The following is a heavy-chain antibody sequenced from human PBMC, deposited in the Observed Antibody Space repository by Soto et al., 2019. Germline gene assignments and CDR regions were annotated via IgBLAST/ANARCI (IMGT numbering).Heavy chain of an antibody. V-gene: IGHV1-2*02. CDR2: INPATGAA. D-gene: IGHD3-3*01. J-gene: IGHJ3*02. CDR1: GYPVTAYY. Sequence: QLHLVQSGAVVKKPGASVTVSCSASGYPVTAYYMHWVRQAPGRGLEWMGGINPATGAAKYTQTFQGRVHMTRDTSNSTGLKEPSGPTSGGPAVFYWARGGGVGVAGSAAFDMWGQGTLVTVSS. CDR3: ARGGGVGVAGSAAFDM.